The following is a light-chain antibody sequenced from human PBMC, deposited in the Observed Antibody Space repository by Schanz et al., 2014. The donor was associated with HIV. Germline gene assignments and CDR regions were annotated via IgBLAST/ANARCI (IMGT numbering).Light chain of an antibody. CDR2: DVS. V-gene: IGLV2-14*01. J-gene: IGLJ1*01. CDR1: SSDVGYYNY. Sequence: QSALTQPASVSGSPGQSITISCTGTSSDVGYYNYVSWYQQHPGKAPKIMIYDVSNRPSGVSNRFSGSKSGSTASLTISGLQAEDEADYYCSSYADSNNFVFGTGTKLTVL. CDR3: SSYADSNNFV.